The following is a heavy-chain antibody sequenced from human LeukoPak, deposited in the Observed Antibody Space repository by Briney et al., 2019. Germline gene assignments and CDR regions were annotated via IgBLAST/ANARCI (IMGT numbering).Heavy chain of an antibody. Sequence: SQTLSLTCAVSGGSISSGGYSWSWIRQPPGKGLEWIGYIYHSGSTYYNPSLKSRVTISVDRSKNQFSLKLSSVTAADTAVYYCARAGRGTYCGGDCSNEDNWFDPWGQGTLVTVSS. J-gene: IGHJ5*02. CDR3: ARAGRGTYCGGDCSNEDNWFDP. CDR1: GGSISSGGYS. CDR2: IYHSGST. D-gene: IGHD2-21*02. V-gene: IGHV4-30-2*01.